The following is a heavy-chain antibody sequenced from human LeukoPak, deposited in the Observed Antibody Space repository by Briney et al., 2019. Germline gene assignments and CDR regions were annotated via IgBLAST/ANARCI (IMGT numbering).Heavy chain of an antibody. J-gene: IGHJ3*02. Sequence: GGSLRLSCAASGFTVSSNYMSWVRQAPGKGLEWVSAISGSGGSTYYADSVKGRFTISRDNSKNTLYLQMNSLRAEDTAVYYCAKDRVGSGWYGGMKDAFDIWGQGTMVTVSS. CDR2: ISGSGGST. CDR1: GFTVSSNY. CDR3: AKDRVGSGWYGGMKDAFDI. V-gene: IGHV3-23*01. D-gene: IGHD6-19*01.